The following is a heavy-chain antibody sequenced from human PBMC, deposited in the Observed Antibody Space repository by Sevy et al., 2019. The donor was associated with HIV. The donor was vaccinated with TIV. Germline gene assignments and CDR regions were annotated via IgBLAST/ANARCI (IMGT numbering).Heavy chain of an antibody. D-gene: IGHD6-6*01. Sequence: GGSLRLSCAASGFNFDDYAMHWVRQAPGKGLERVSGITWHSYNIGYADSVKGRFTISRDNAKNSLYLQMNSLRTEDTALYYCARSRASYYGMDVWGQGTTVTVSS. CDR1: GFNFDDYA. CDR2: ITWHSYNI. CDR3: ARSRASYYGMDV. V-gene: IGHV3-9*01. J-gene: IGHJ6*02.